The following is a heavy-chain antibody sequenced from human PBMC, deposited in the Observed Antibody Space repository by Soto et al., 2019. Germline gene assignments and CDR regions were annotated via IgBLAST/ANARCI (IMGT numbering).Heavy chain of an antibody. D-gene: IGHD3-3*01. J-gene: IGHJ3*02. V-gene: IGHV4-34*01. Sequence: SETLSLTCAVYGGSFSGYYWSWIRQPPGKGLEWIGEINHSGSTNYNPSLKSRVTISVDTSKNQFSLKLSPVTAADTAVYYCARVRRALRFLEWLSRIDAFDIWGQGTMVTVSS. CDR3: ARVRRALRFLEWLSRIDAFDI. CDR1: GGSFSGYY. CDR2: INHSGST.